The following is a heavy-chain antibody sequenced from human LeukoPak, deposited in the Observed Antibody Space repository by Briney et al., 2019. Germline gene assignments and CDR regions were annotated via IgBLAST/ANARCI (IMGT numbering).Heavy chain of an antibody. CDR3: ARLGTPYGDYVDY. D-gene: IGHD4-17*01. Sequence: ASVKVSCKASGYTFTGYYMHWVRQAPGQGLEWMGRINPNSGGTNYAQKFQGRVTMTRDTSISTAYMELSRLRSDDTAVYYRARLGTPYGDYVDYWGQGTLVTVSS. CDR2: INPNSGGT. V-gene: IGHV1-2*06. CDR1: GYTFTGYY. J-gene: IGHJ4*02.